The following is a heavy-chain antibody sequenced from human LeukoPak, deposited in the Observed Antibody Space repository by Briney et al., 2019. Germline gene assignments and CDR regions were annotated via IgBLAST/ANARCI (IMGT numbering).Heavy chain of an antibody. V-gene: IGHV1-2*02. D-gene: IGHD2-15*01. CDR2: INPNSGGT. Sequence: ASVKVSCKASGYTFTGYYMHWVRQAPGQGLEWMGWINPNSGGTNYAQKFQGRVTMTRDTTISTAYMELSRLRSDDTAVYYCARDFCTGAGCYHALGSWGQGALVTVSS. CDR1: GYTFTGYY. J-gene: IGHJ5*02. CDR3: ARDFCTGAGCYHALGS.